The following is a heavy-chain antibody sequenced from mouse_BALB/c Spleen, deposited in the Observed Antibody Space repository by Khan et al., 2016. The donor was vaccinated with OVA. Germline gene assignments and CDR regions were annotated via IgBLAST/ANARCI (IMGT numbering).Heavy chain of an antibody. V-gene: IGHV5-6-4*01. CDR3: TASY. Sequence: EVELVQSGGDLVKPGGSLKLSCAASGFTFSSYTMSWVRQTPEKRLEWVATITSGGSYTYYPDSVKGRFTISRDNAKNTLYLQMSSLKSEDTAMYCCTASYWGQGTLVTVSA. CDR1: GFTFSSYT. J-gene: IGHJ3*01. CDR2: ITSGGSYT.